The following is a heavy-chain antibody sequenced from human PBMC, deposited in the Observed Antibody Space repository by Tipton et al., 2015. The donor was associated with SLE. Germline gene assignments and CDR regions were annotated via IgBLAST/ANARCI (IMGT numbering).Heavy chain of an antibody. Sequence: TLSLTCSISGSSITSSSHYWAWIRQPPGKGLEWIGSIFYTGTTYYNPSLKSRVTVSVETSKTHFSLKMGSVTAADTAAYYCARVPDSSRRRFDPWGQGTLVTVSS. CDR2: IFYTGTT. CDR1: GSSITSSSHY. D-gene: IGHD3-22*01. CDR3: ARVPDSSRRRFDP. V-gene: IGHV4-39*07. J-gene: IGHJ5*02.